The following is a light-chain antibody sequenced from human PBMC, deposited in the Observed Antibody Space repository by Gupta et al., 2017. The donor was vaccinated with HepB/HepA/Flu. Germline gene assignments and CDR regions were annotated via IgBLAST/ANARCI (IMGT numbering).Light chain of an antibody. CDR1: SSDVGSHNL. V-gene: IGLV2-23*02. CDR3: CSYGGSSTYVV. CDR2: EVT. J-gene: IGLJ2*01. Sequence: QSALTQPASVSGSPGQSITISCTGTSSDVGSHNLVSWYQQHPGKAPKLMIYEVTKRPSGVSNRCSGSKSGNTASLTISGLQAEDEADDYCCSYGGSSTYVVFGGGTKLTVL.